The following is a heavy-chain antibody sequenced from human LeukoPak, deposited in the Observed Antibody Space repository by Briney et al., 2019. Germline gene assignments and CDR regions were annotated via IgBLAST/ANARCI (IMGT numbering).Heavy chain of an antibody. Sequence: GASVKVSCKASGYTFTSYGISWVRQAPGQGLEWMGWISAYNGNTNCAQKLQGRVTMTTDTSTSTAYMELRSLRSEDTAVYYCATCSWYVGNYGMDVWGQGTTVTVS. CDR3: ATCSWYVGNYGMDV. V-gene: IGHV1-18*01. D-gene: IGHD6-13*01. J-gene: IGHJ6*02. CDR1: GYTFTSYG. CDR2: ISAYNGNT.